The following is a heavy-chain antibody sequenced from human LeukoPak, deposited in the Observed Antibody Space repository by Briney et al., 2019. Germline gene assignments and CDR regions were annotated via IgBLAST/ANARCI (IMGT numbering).Heavy chain of an antibody. CDR1: GGSFSGYY. Sequence: KPSETLSLTCAVYGGSFSGYYWSWIRQPPGKGLEWIGEINHSGSTNYNPSLKSRVTISVDTSKNQFSLKLSSVTAADTAVYYCARGYYGSGSYPSAIDYWGQGTLVTVSS. D-gene: IGHD3-10*01. V-gene: IGHV4-34*01. CDR3: ARGYYGSGSYPSAIDY. J-gene: IGHJ4*02. CDR2: INHSGST.